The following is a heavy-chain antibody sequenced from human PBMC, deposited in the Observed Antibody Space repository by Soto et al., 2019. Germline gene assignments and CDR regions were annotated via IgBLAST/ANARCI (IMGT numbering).Heavy chain of an antibody. CDR2: INPSGGSA. V-gene: IGHV1-46*01. CDR3: AREQTSYYGMDV. CDR1: GYTFTSDY. Sequence: GASVKVSCKASGYTFTSDYMHWVRQAPGQGPEWMGIINPSGGSATYAQKFQGRVTMTRDTSTSTVYMELSSLRSEDTAVYYCAREQTSYYGMDVWGQGTTVTVSS. J-gene: IGHJ6*02.